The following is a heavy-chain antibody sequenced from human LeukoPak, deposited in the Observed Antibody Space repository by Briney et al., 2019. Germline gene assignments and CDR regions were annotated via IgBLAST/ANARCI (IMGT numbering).Heavy chain of an antibody. J-gene: IGHJ6*03. Sequence: PGGSLRLSCAASGFTFSSYAMHWVRQAPGKGLEYVSAISSNGGSTYYANSVKGRFTISRDNSKNTLYLQMGSLRAEDTALYYCAKGDTNYYYYMDVWGKGTTVTVSS. CDR3: AKGDTNYYYYMDV. CDR2: ISSNGGST. V-gene: IGHV3-64*01. CDR1: GFTFSSYA. D-gene: IGHD3-3*01.